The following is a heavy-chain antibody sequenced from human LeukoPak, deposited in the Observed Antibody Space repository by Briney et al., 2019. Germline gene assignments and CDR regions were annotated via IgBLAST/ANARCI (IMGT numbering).Heavy chain of an antibody. Sequence: SQTLSLTCTVSGGSISSGGYYWSWIRQHPGTGLEWIGYIYYSGSTYYNPSLKSRVTISVDTSKNQFSLKLSSVTAADTAVYYCARATLKTNWFDPWGQGTLVTVSS. CDR2: IYYSGST. V-gene: IGHV4-31*03. D-gene: IGHD1-1*01. CDR1: GGSISSGGYY. CDR3: ARATLKTNWFDP. J-gene: IGHJ5*02.